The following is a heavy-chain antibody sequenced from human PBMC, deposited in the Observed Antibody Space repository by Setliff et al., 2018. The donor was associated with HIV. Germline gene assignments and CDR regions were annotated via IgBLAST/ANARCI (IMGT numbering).Heavy chain of an antibody. J-gene: IGHJ6*03. Sequence: SETLSLTCTVSGDSVSSGSYYWSWLRQPPGKGLEWIGYIYYSGTTNYNPSLKSRVTISVDTSKNQFSLKLSSVTAADTAVYYGAGEDWTSYWSSSGYYYYYMDVWGKGTTVTVSS. CDR2: IYYSGTT. D-gene: IGHD3-3*01. CDR3: AGEDWTSYWSSSGYYYYYMDV. V-gene: IGHV4-61*01. CDR1: GDSVSSGSYY.